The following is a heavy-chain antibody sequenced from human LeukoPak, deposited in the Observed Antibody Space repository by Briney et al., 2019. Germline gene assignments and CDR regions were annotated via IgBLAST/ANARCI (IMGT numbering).Heavy chain of an antibody. Sequence: ASVKVSCKTSGYSFTDYIIAWVRQAPGQGLEWLGWIGTYDGHTSYAQKVQGRVTMTTDTSATTAYLELRSLTSDDTARYYCARLMDNNYDGSAFDYWGQGTLVTVSS. CDR1: GYSFTDYI. D-gene: IGHD3-22*01. J-gene: IGHJ4*02. V-gene: IGHV1-18*01. CDR2: IGTYDGHT. CDR3: ARLMDNNYDGSAFDY.